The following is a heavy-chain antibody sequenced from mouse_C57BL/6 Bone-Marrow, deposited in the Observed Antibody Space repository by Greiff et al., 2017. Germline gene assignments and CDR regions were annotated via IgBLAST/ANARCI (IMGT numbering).Heavy chain of an antibody. J-gene: IGHJ2*01. D-gene: IGHD1-1*01. CDR2: INPSNGGT. Sequence: QVQLQQPGTELVKPGASVKLSCKASGYTFTSYWMHWVTQRPGQGLEWIGNINPSNGGTNYNEKFKCKATLTVDKSSSTAYMQLSSLTSEDSAVYYCARSDYGSSFDYWGQGTTLTGSS. CDR1: GYTFTSYW. CDR3: ARSDYGSSFDY. V-gene: IGHV1-53*01.